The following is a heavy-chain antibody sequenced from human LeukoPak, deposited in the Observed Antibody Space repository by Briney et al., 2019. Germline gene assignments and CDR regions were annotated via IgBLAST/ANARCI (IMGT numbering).Heavy chain of an antibody. D-gene: IGHD2-8*01. CDR3: ARDPNGNLHFDY. V-gene: IGHV3-53*01. CDR2: IYYNGNT. Sequence: PGGSLRLSCADSGLLVSNSYMNWGRPAPGKGLGLVSVIYYNGNTFYADSVMGRFTISRDNSKNTLYLQMNSLRAEDTAVYYCARDPNGNLHFDYWGQGTLVTVSS. CDR1: GLLVSNSY. J-gene: IGHJ4*02.